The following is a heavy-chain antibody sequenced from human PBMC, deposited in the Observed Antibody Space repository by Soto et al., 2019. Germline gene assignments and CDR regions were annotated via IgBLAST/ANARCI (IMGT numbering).Heavy chain of an antibody. D-gene: IGHD1-1*01. CDR3: ARLRTGNSPGYY. CDR2: IYSGDSDP. V-gene: IGHV5-51*01. CDR1: GYSFTSYW. J-gene: IGHJ4*02. Sequence: GESLKISCKGSGYSFTSYWIGWVRQMPGKGLARMGLIYSGDSDPRYSPSFQGQVTIPADKSISTAYLQWSRLKASDTTMYYGARLRTGNSPGYYWDQGTLLTVST.